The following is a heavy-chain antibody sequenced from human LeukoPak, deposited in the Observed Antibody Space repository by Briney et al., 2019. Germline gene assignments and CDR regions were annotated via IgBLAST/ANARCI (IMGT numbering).Heavy chain of an antibody. CDR2: MNPNSGNT. CDR1: GYTFTSYD. Sequence: ASVKVSCKASGYTFTSYDINWVRQATGQGLEWMGWMNPNSGNTGYAQKFQGRVTMTRNTSIGTAYMELSSLRSEDTAVYYCARGGSGSSWSKLTDAFDIWGQGTMVTVSS. D-gene: IGHD6-13*01. V-gene: IGHV1-8*01. CDR3: ARGGSGSSWSKLTDAFDI. J-gene: IGHJ3*02.